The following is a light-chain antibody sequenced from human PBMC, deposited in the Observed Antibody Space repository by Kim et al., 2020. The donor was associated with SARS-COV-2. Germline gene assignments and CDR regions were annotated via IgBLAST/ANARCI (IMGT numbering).Light chain of an antibody. V-gene: IGLV3-19*01. CDR1: SLTSYY. J-gene: IGLJ7*01. Sequence: LGQTVSITCQGDSLTSYYASWYQQKPGQAPVLVIYGKHNRPSGIPDRFSGSSSGNTASLTITGAQAEDEADYYCNSRDSSSNQGVFGGSTQLTVL. CDR2: GKH. CDR3: NSRDSSSNQGV.